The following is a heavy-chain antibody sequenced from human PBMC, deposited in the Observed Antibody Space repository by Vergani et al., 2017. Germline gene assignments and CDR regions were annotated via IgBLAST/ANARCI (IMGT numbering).Heavy chain of an antibody. CDR3: ARLHGNYYDSSGYYAPGPASPEKESYGMDV. J-gene: IGHJ6*02. V-gene: IGHV1-69*06. CDR2: IIPIFGTA. D-gene: IGHD3-22*01. CDR1: GGTFSSYA. Sequence: QVQLVQSGAEVKKPGSSVKVSCKASGGTFSSYAISWVRQAPGQGLEWMGGIIPIFGTANYARKFQGRVTITADKSTSTAYMELSSLGSEDTAVYYCARLHGNYYDSSGYYAPGPASPEKESYGMDVGGQGTTVTVSS.